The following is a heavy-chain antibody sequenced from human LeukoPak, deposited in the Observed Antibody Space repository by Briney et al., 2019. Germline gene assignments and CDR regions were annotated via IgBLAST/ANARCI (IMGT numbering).Heavy chain of an antibody. CDR3: ARDNGDYPYYFDF. D-gene: IGHD4-17*01. Sequence: SETLSLTCAVSGGSISSGIYCWNWIRQPPGKGLEWIGYIYHSGSTYYNPYLKSRVTILVDRSKNQFSLKLSSVTAADTAVYYCARDNGDYPYYFDFWGQGTLVTVSS. V-gene: IGHV4-30-2*01. J-gene: IGHJ4*02. CDR2: IYHSGST. CDR1: GGSISSGIYC.